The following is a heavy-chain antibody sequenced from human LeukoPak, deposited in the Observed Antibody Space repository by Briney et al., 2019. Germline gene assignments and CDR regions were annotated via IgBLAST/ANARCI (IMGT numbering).Heavy chain of an antibody. CDR1: GGSFSGYY. CDR2: INHSGNT. D-gene: IGHD6-19*01. J-gene: IGHJ6*03. V-gene: IGHV4-34*01. Sequence: SETLSLTCAVYGGSFSGYYWSWIRQPPGKGLEWIGEINHSGNTNYNPSLKSRVTISVDTSKNQFSLKLSSVTAADTAVYYCARDGYSSGQYYYYYYYMDVWGKGTTVTISS. CDR3: ARDGYSSGQYYYYYYYMDV.